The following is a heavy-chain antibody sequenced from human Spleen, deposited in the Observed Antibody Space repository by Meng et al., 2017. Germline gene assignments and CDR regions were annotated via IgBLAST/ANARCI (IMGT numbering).Heavy chain of an antibody. CDR1: GYTLSRDG. J-gene: IGHJ4*02. CDR3: VTRGNPYLNC. V-gene: IGHV1-18*01. CDR2: INTYTGKT. Sequence: QGQLVQSGAEVKKTGASVKVSCDASGYTLSRDGFSWVRQAPGQGLEWLGWINTYTGKTDYAQKFQGRVTLTTDTFTSTAYMELRSLRSDDTAVYYCVTRGNPYLNCWGQGTLVTVSS.